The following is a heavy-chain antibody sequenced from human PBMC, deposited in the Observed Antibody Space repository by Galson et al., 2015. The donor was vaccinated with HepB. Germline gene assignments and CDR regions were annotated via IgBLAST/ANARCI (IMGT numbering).Heavy chain of an antibody. CDR1: GFTFDDYG. D-gene: IGHD1-26*01. CDR3: ARVTGYELKNVIVGAINIRGAFDI. J-gene: IGHJ3*02. Sequence: SLRLSCAASGFTFDDYGMSWVRQAPGKGLEWVSGINWNGGSTGYADSVKGRFTISRDNAKNSLYLQMNSLRAEDTALYHCARVTGYELKNVIVGAINIRGAFDIWGQGTMVTVSS. CDR2: INWNGGST. V-gene: IGHV3-20*01.